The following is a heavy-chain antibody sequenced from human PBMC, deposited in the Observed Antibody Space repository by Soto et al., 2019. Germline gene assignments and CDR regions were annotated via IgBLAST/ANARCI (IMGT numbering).Heavy chain of an antibody. Sequence: QVQLVQSGAEVHKPASSVNVSCKASGGTFNSYAISRVRQAPGQGLEWMVGVIPIFGTANYSQKFQGRVKVTAVESTRTAYMDLSRVRSCVKGVYYCERPIRYFDWVLSWVQGTLVTVCS. D-gene: IGHD3-9*01. CDR2: VIPIFGTA. J-gene: IGHJ4*02. CDR1: GGTFNSYA. V-gene: IGHV1-69*01. CDR3: ERPIRYFDWVLS.